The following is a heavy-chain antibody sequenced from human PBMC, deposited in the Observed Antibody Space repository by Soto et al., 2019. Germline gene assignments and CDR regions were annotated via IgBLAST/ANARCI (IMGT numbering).Heavy chain of an antibody. CDR3: AKDPPWTVGPLAMDV. J-gene: IGHJ6*02. CDR1: GFTFSTHA. V-gene: IGHV3-23*01. Sequence: PDVSLSRSCVPSGFTFSTHAMSWVRQAPGKGLQWVSSFSGSGGNTYYADSVKGRLTISRDDSKNTLYLQINSLRVEDTAVYYCAKDPPWTVGPLAMDVWGQGTTVTGSS. CDR2: FSGSGGNT. D-gene: IGHD2-2*01.